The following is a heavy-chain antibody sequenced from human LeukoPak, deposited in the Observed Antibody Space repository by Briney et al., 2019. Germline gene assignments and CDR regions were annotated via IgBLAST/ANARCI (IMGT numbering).Heavy chain of an antibody. CDR3: TTGLVGDSSGYYYFDAFDI. Sequence: GGSLRLSCAASGFTFSNAWMSWVRQAPGKGLEWVGRIKSKTDGGTTDYAAPVKGRFTISRDDSKNTLYLQMNSLKTEDTAVYYCTTGLVGDSSGYYYFDAFDIWGQGTMVTVSS. V-gene: IGHV3-15*01. CDR1: GFTFSNAW. J-gene: IGHJ3*02. CDR2: IKSKTDGGTT. D-gene: IGHD3-22*01.